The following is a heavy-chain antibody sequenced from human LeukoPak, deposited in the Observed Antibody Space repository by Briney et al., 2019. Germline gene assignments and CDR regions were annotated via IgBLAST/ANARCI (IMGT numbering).Heavy chain of an antibody. CDR3: AKDLPHTSIRGY. J-gene: IGHJ4*02. CDR1: GFTFSSNA. D-gene: IGHD2-2*01. CDR2: MSGSGSST. Sequence: GGSLRLSCAASGFTFSSNAMSWVRQAPGKGLEWVSAMSGSGSSTYYADSVRGRFTISRDNSKDTLYLQINSLRAEDTAVYYCAKDLPHTSIRGYWGQGTLVTVSS. V-gene: IGHV3-23*01.